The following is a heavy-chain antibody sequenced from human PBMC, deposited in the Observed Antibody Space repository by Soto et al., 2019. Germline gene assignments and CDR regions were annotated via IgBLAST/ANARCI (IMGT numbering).Heavy chain of an antibody. V-gene: IGHV3-23*01. CDR2: MSGAGRSS. J-gene: IGHJ4*02. CDR3: AKGPIFGVENIYDY. CDR1: GFTFSSYA. Sequence: DVQLLESGGDLVQPGGSLRLSCAASGFTFSSYAMSWVRQAPGKGLEWVSSMSGAGRSSYDADSVKGRFTISRDNPKNTLYLQMNNLRAEDTALYYCAKGPIFGVENIYDYWGQGTLVTVSS. D-gene: IGHD3-3*01.